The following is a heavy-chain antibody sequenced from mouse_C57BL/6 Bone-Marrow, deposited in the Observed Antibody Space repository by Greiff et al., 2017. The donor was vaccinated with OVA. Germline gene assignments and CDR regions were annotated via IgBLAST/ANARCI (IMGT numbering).Heavy chain of an antibody. D-gene: IGHD4-1*01. Sequence: LVESGAELARPGASVKLSCKASGYTFTSYGISWVKQRTGQGLEWIGEIYPRSGNTYYNEKFKGKATLTADKSSSTAYMELRSLTSEDSAVYFCARAGLGRRYWGQGTTLTVSS. CDR2: IYPRSGNT. J-gene: IGHJ2*01. CDR1: GYTFTSYG. CDR3: ARAGLGRRY. V-gene: IGHV1-81*01.